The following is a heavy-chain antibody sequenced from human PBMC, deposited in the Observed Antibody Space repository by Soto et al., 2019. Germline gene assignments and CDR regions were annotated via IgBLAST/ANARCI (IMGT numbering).Heavy chain of an antibody. V-gene: IGHV4-4*02. CDR2: IYHSRST. D-gene: IGHD2-2*01. CDR3: ARNDHIVVVPTSLGAMDV. CDR1: GGSISSNKW. J-gene: IGHJ6*02. Sequence: QVQLQESGPGPVKPSENLPLTCAVYGGSISSNKWWSGVRQHPGKWLEWIVEIYHSRSTTYKPSLKSRVTRSLDKSKNPFFLKRTTVTAADSAVYYCARNDHIVVVPTSLGAMDVWGQGTTVTVSS.